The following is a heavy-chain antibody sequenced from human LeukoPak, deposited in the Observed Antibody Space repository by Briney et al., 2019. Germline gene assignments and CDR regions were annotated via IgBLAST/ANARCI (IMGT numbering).Heavy chain of an antibody. CDR3: ARDPTKGYCSSTSCHPFDY. CDR1: GGSISSSSYY. Sequence: SETLSLTCTVSGGSISSSSYYWGWIRQPPGKGLEWIGSIYYSGSTYYNPSLKSRVTISVDTSKNQFSLKLSSVTAADTAVYYCARDPTKGYCSSTSCHPFDYWGQGTLVTVSS. V-gene: IGHV4-39*07. CDR2: IYYSGST. J-gene: IGHJ4*02. D-gene: IGHD2-2*01.